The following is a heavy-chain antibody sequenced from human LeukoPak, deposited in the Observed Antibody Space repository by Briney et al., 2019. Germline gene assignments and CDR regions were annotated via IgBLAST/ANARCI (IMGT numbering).Heavy chain of an antibody. Sequence: SETLSLTCTVSGGSISSYYWSWIRQPPGKGLEWIGYIYYSGSTNYNPSLKSRVTISVDTSKNQFSLKLSSVTAADTAVYYCARDRRDGYNYYFDYWAREPWSPSPQ. D-gene: IGHD5-24*01. V-gene: IGHV4-59*01. CDR3: ARDRRDGYNYYFDY. CDR2: IYYSGST. J-gene: IGHJ4*02. CDR1: GGSISSYY.